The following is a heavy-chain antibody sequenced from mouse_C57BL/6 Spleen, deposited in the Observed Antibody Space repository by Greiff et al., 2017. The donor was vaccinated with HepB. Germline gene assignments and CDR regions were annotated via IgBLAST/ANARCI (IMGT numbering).Heavy chain of an antibody. D-gene: IGHD1-1*01. CDR1: GFTFSDYG. CDR2: ISSGSSTI. Sequence: EVQRVESGGGLVKPGGSLKLSCAASGFTFSDYGMHWVRQAPEKGLEWVAYISSGSSTIYYADTVKGRFTISRDNAKNTLFLQMTSLRSEDTAMYYCARTFITTVVALYYYAMDYWGQGTSVTVSS. J-gene: IGHJ4*01. V-gene: IGHV5-17*01. CDR3: ARTFITTVVALYYYAMDY.